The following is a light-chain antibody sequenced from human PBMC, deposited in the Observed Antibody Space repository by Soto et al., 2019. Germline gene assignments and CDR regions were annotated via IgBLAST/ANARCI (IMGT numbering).Light chain of an antibody. Sequence: SYELTQPPSVSVAPGQTARITCGGNNIGSKSVHWYQQKPGQAPVLVVYDDSDRPSGIPERFSGSRSGTSASLAITGLQAEDEADYYCHSYDNSLRGWVFGGGTKLTVL. CDR3: HSYDNSLRGWV. CDR2: DDS. V-gene: IGLV3-21*02. CDR1: NIGSKS. J-gene: IGLJ3*02.